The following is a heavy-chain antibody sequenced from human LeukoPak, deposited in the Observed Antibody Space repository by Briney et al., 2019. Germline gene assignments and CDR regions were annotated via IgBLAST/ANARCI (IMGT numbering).Heavy chain of an antibody. V-gene: IGHV4-59*10. CDR3: ARVRRGEGYYYDSSGSYFDY. CDR1: GGSFSGYY. CDR2: ISTSGST. D-gene: IGHD3-22*01. J-gene: IGHJ4*02. Sequence: SETLSLTCAVYGGSFSGYYWSWIRQPAGKGLESIGHISTSGSTNYNPSLKSRVTMSVDTSKNQFSLKLSSVTAADTAVYYCARVRRGEGYYYDSSGSYFDYWGQGTLVTVSS.